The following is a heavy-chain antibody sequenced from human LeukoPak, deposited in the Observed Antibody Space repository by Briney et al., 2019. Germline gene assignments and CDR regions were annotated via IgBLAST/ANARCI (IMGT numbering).Heavy chain of an antibody. Sequence: ASVKVSRKASGYTFTSYDINWVRQATGQGLEWMGWMNPNSGNTGYAQKFQGRVTMTSNTSISTAYMELSGLTSEDTAVYYCARGLRREQQLLRAFDSWGQGTLVTVSS. CDR3: ARGLRREQQLLRAFDS. CDR1: GYTFTSYD. V-gene: IGHV1-8*01. CDR2: MNPNSGNT. J-gene: IGHJ4*02. D-gene: IGHD6-13*01.